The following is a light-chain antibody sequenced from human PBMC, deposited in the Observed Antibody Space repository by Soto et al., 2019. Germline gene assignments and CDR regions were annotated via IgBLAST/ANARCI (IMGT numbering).Light chain of an antibody. Sequence: EIVLTQSPATLSLSPGERAPLSCRASQSVSSYLAWYQQKPGQAPRPLIYDASNRASGIPARFSGSGSRKNFPLPISSLGPEDCAVYYCQQRSNWPPFTFGGGTKVEIK. CDR1: QSVSSY. CDR2: DAS. CDR3: QQRSNWPPFT. V-gene: IGKV3-11*01. J-gene: IGKJ4*01.